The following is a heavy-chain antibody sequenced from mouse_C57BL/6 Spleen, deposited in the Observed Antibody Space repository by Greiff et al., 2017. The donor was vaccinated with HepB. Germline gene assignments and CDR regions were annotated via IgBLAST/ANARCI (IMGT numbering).Heavy chain of an antibody. D-gene: IGHD1-1*01. J-gene: IGHJ2*01. CDR3: ARHEGSSFDY. Sequence: EVKVVESGGDLVKPGGSLKLSCAAPGFTFSSYGMSWVRQTPDKRLEWVATISSGGSYTYYPDSVKGRFTISRDNAKNTLYLQMSSLKSEDTAMYYCARHEGSSFDYWGQGTTLTVSS. V-gene: IGHV5-6*01. CDR2: ISSGGSYT. CDR1: GFTFSSYG.